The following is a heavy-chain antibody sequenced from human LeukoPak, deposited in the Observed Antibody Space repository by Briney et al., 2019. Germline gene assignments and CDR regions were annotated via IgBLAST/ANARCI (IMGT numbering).Heavy chain of an antibody. D-gene: IGHD3-10*01. V-gene: IGHV3-48*03. CDR3: AKCGYGSGSNGEDAFDI. CDR1: GFTFSSYE. CDR2: ISSSGSTI. J-gene: IGHJ3*02. Sequence: GGSLRLSCAASGFTFSSYEMNWVRQAPGKGLEWVSYISSSGSTIYYADSVKGRFTISRDNAKNSLYLQMNSLRAEDTAVYYCAKCGYGSGSNGEDAFDIWGQGTMVTVSS.